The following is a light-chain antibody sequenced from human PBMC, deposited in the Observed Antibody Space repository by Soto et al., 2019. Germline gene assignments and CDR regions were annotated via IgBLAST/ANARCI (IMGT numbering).Light chain of an antibody. V-gene: IGLV1-47*01. Sequence: QSVLTQPPSASGTPGQRVTISCSGSSSNIGSNYVYWYQQLPGTVPQLLIYRNSERPSGVPDRFSGSKSGTSASLAISGLRSEDEDDYYCAAWDDSRSGVVFGGGTKVTVL. CDR2: RNS. J-gene: IGLJ2*01. CDR3: AAWDDSRSGVV. CDR1: SSNIGSNY.